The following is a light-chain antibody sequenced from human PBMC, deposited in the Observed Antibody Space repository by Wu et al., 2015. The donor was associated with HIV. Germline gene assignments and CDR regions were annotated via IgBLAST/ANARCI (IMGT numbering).Light chain of an antibody. Sequence: EIVLTQSPGTLSLFPGERATLSCRASQSVSSSNLVWYQQKPGRAPRLLIYGASSRAPGIPDRFSGSGSGTDFTLTISRLEPEDFAVYYCQQYDSSLWTFGQGTKAEIK. CDR2: GAS. CDR3: QQYDSSLWT. CDR1: QSVSSSN. V-gene: IGKV3-20*01. J-gene: IGKJ1*01.